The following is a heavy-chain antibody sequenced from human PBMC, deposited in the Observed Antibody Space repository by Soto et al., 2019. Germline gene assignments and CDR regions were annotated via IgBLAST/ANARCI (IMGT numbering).Heavy chain of an antibody. V-gene: IGHV1-2*02. CDR3: ATRYSYVQF. CDR1: GYAFTGYY. J-gene: IGHJ4*02. CDR2: INPNSGDT. D-gene: IGHD5-18*01. Sequence: ASVKVSCKSSGYAFTGYYIHWVRQAPGQGLEWMGWINPNSGDTNYAQKFRGRVTMTRDTSFSTAYMELSSLRSDDTAVYYCATRYSYVQFWGQGTLVTSPQ.